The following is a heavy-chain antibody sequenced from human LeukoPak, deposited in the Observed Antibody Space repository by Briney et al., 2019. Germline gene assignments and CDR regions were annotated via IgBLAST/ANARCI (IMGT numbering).Heavy chain of an antibody. V-gene: IGHV4-34*01. Sequence: SETLSLTCAVYGGSFSGYYWSWIRQPPGKGLEWIGEINHSGSTNYNPSLKSRVTISVDTSKNQFSLKLSSVTAADTAVYYCASRSSSKTIDYWGQATLVTVSS. CDR1: GGSFSGYY. CDR3: ASRSSSKTIDY. J-gene: IGHJ4*02. D-gene: IGHD6-13*01. CDR2: INHSGST.